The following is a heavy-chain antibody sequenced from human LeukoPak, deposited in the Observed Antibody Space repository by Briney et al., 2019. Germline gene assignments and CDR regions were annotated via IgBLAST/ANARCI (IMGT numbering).Heavy chain of an antibody. J-gene: IGHJ4*02. CDR3: ARDRDYGDHFDY. CDR2: INAGNGNT. V-gene: IGHV1-3*01. Sequence: ASVKVSCKASGYTFTSYAMHWVRQAPGQGLEWMGWINAGNGNTKYSQKFQGRVTISRDTSASTVYMELSSLRSDDTAIYYCARDRDYGDHFDYWGQGTLVTVSS. CDR1: GYTFTSYA. D-gene: IGHD4-17*01.